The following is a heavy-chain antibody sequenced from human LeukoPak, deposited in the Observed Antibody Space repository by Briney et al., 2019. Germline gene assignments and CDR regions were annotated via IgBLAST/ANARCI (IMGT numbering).Heavy chain of an antibody. Sequence: PGGSLRLSCAASGFTFSNAWMSWVRQAPGKGLEWVGRIKSKTDGGTTDYAAPVKGRFTISRDDSKNTLYLQMNSLKTEDTAVYYCTTDLIWVGDYYYMDVWGKGTTVTISS. V-gene: IGHV3-15*01. CDR1: GFTFSNAW. CDR2: IKSKTDGGTT. J-gene: IGHJ6*03. D-gene: IGHD3-16*01. CDR3: TTDLIWVGDYYYMDV.